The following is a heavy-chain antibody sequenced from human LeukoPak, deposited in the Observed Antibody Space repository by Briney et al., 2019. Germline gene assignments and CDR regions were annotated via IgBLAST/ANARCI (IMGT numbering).Heavy chain of an antibody. J-gene: IGHJ4*02. CDR1: GYTLTELS. CDR2: FDPEDGET. CDR3: AMYSGWYDYFDY. Sequence: ASVKVSCKVSGYTLTELSMHWVRQAPGKGLEWMGGFDPEDGETIHAQKFQGRVTMTEDTSTDTAYMELSSLRSEDTAVYYCAMYSGWYDYFDYWGQGTLVTVSS. V-gene: IGHV1-24*01. D-gene: IGHD6-19*01.